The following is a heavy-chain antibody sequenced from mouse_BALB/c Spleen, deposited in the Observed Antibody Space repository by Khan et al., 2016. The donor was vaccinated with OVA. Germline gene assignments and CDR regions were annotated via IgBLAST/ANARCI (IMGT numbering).Heavy chain of an antibody. J-gene: IGHJ2*01. V-gene: IGHV1-20*02. D-gene: IGHD1-1*01. CDR3: TRIYCSDFDY. Sequence: VQLQQSGPELVRPGASVKISCKASGYSFTGYFMNWVMQSHGKSLEWIGRINPHIGETFYNQRFKDKATLTVDESTSTSHMELRSLATKDSAVYYRTRIYCSDFDYWGQGTPLTVSS. CDR1: GYSFTGYF. CDR2: INPHIGET.